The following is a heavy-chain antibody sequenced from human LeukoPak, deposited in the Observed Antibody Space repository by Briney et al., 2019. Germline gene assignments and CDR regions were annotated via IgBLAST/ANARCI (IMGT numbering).Heavy chain of an antibody. Sequence: SETLSLTCTVSGGSISSYYWSWIRQPPGKGLEWIGEINHSGSTNYNPSLKSRVTISVDTSKNQFSLKLSSVTAADTAVYYCARYRTRWLQYRGDFDYWGQGTLVTVSS. CDR2: INHSGST. CDR3: ARYRTRWLQYRGDFDY. D-gene: IGHD5-24*01. CDR1: GGSISSYY. V-gene: IGHV4-34*01. J-gene: IGHJ4*02.